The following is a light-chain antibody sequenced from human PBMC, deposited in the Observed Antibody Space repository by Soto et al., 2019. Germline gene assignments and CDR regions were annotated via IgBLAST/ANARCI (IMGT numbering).Light chain of an antibody. V-gene: IGLV6-57*04. Sequence: NFMLTQPHSVSESPGKTVTISCTRSSGSIASNYVQWYQQRPGSAPTPVIYEDNERPSGVPDRFPGSIDSSSNSASLTISGLKTDDEADYYCQSYHSGNVVFGGGTKVTVL. CDR2: EDN. CDR1: SGSIASNY. J-gene: IGLJ2*01. CDR3: QSYHSGNVV.